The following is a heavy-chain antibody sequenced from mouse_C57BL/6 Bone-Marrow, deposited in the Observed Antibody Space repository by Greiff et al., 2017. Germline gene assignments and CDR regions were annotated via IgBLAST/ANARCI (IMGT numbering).Heavy chain of an antibody. CDR1: GYTFTDYY. Sequence: EVKLMESGPVLVKPGASVKMSCKASGYTFTDYYMNWVKQSHGKSLEWIGVINPSNGGTSYNQKFKGKATLTVDKSSSTAYMELNSLTSEDSAVYYCAREYFDYWGQGTTLTVSS. CDR3: AREYFDY. CDR2: INPSNGGT. J-gene: IGHJ2*01. V-gene: IGHV1-19*01.